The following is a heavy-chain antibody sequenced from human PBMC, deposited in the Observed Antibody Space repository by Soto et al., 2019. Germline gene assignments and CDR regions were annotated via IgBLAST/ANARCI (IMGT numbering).Heavy chain of an antibody. J-gene: IGHJ6*02. CDR1: GASISSSDYY. D-gene: IGHD2-15*01. Sequence: PSETLSLTCTVSGASISSSDYYWSWIRQHPGKGLEWIGYIYYSGSTYYNPSLKSRVTISVDTSKNQFSLKLSSVTAADTAVYYCASIPPRDVGYCSGGSCPGEYYYGMDVWGQGTTVTVSS. CDR2: IYYSGST. CDR3: ASIPPRDVGYCSGGSCPGEYYYGMDV. V-gene: IGHV4-31*03.